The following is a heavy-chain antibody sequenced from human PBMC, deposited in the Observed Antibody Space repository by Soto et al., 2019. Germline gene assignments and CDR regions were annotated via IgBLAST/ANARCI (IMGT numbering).Heavy chain of an antibody. CDR1: GYGFTTYG. CDR2: ISAHNGNT. D-gene: IGHD1-1*01. Sequence: QVHLVQSGAEVKKPGASVKVSCKGSGYGFTTYGITWVRQAPGQGLEWMAWISAHNGNTNYAQTLQGRVTVTRDTSTSPADMELRSLRSDDTAVYYCARGRYGDYWGQGALVTVSS. CDR3: ARGRYGDY. V-gene: IGHV1-18*01. J-gene: IGHJ4*02.